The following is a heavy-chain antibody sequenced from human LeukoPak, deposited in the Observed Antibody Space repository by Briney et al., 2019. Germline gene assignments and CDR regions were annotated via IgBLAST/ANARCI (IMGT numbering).Heavy chain of an antibody. V-gene: IGHV3-23*01. CDR3: ARGTGAPQRFDP. CDR1: GFTFSTYV. J-gene: IGHJ5*02. D-gene: IGHD1-14*01. CDR2: VRGSGSDT. Sequence: GGSLRLSCAASGFTFSTYVRSWVRQAPGKGLEWISAVRGSGSDTYYAESVQGRFTISSENSKNTVYLQMTSLRDEDTAVYYCARGTGAPQRFDPWGQGTLVTVSS.